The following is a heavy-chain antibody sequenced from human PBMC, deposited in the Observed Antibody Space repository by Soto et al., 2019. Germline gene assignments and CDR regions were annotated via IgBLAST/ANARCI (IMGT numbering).Heavy chain of an antibody. CDR1: GYAFTGYY. Sequence: ASVKISCKASGYAFTGYYMDWVRQAPGQGLEWMGWINPNSGGTNYAQKFQGRVTMTRDTSISTAYMELSRLRSDDTAVYYCAIFSNWHTLLVPDNYGMGFCGQGTTVTVYS. D-gene: IGHD2-2*01. CDR3: AIFSNWHTLLVPDNYGMGF. V-gene: IGHV1-2*02. CDR2: INPNSGGT. J-gene: IGHJ6*02.